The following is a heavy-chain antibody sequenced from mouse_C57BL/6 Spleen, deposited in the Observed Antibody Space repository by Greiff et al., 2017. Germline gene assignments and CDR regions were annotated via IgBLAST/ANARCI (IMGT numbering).Heavy chain of an antibody. J-gene: IGHJ2*01. CDR1: GYTFTSYW. V-gene: IGHV1-52*01. D-gene: IGHD1-1*01. CDR3: ARRYGSSLYYFDY. Sequence: QVQLQQPGAELVRPGSSVKLSCKASGYTFTSYWMHWVKQRPIQGLEWIGNIDPSDSETHYTQKFKDKATLTVDKSSSTAYMQLSSLTSEDSAVYYCARRYGSSLYYFDYWGQGTTLTVSS. CDR2: IDPSDSET.